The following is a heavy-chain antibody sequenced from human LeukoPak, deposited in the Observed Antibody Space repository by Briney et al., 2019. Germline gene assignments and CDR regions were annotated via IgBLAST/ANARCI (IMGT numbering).Heavy chain of an antibody. D-gene: IGHD3-9*01. CDR1: GGSISSYY. CDR2: IYYSGST. Sequence: SETLSLTCTVSGGSISSYYWSWIRQPPGKGLEWIGYIYYSGSTNYNPSLKSRVTISVDTSKNQFSLKLSSVTAADTAVYYCASYLSGYLDYWGQGTLVTVSS. V-gene: IGHV4-59*01. CDR3: ASYLSGYLDY. J-gene: IGHJ4*02.